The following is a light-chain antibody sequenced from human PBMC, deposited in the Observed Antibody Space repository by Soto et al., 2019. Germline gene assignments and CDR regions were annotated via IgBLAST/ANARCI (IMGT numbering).Light chain of an antibody. CDR3: QQYNTYSKT. Sequence: DIQMTQSPSTLSASVGDRVTITCRASQSISSWLAWYQQKPGKAPKLLIYDVSSLESGVPSRFSGSGSGTEFTLTISSLQPDDFATYYCQQYNTYSKTFGQGTKGDIK. V-gene: IGKV1-5*01. CDR2: DVS. CDR1: QSISSW. J-gene: IGKJ1*01.